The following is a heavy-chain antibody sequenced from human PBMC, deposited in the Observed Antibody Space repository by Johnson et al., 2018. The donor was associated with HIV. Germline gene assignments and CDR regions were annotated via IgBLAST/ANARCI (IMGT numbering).Heavy chain of an antibody. CDR1: GFTFSDYY. CDR2: ISWNSGSI. Sequence: QMQLVESGGGVVQPGGSLRLSCAASGFTFSDYYMTWIRQAPGKGLEWVSGISWNSGSIGYVDSVKGRFTISRDNSKNTVFLLLNSLRTEDTAVYYCARVRRSGWFDNDAFDIWGQVTMVTVSS. CDR3: ARVRRSGWFDNDAFDI. J-gene: IGHJ3*02. D-gene: IGHD6-19*01. V-gene: IGHV3-11*04.